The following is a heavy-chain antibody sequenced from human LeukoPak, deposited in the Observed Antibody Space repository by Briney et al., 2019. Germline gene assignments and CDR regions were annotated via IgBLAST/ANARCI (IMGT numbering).Heavy chain of an antibody. CDR1: GYTFTDYY. CDR3: ASMISNYGSGSYYILDY. J-gene: IGHJ4*02. V-gene: IGHV1-46*01. Sequence: ASVKVSCKASGYTFTDYYMHWVRQAPGQGLEWMGIINPSGGSTSYAQKFQGGVTMTRDMSTSTVYMELSSLRSEDTAVYYCASMISNYGSGSYYILDYWGQGTLVTVSS. CDR2: INPSGGST. D-gene: IGHD3-10*01.